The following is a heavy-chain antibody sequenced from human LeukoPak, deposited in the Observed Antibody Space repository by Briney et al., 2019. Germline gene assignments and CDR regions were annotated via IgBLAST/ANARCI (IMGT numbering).Heavy chain of an antibody. J-gene: IGHJ4*02. Sequence: GGSLRLFCAASGLTLSDHYMDWVRQAPGKGLEWVGRSRDKINGYSTEYAASVKGRFTISRDDSKNSVNLQMNSLKTEDTAMYFCARARSGSNLDYWGQGTLVTVSS. CDR2: SRDKINGYST. V-gene: IGHV3-72*01. CDR3: ARARSGSNLDY. D-gene: IGHD4-4*01. CDR1: GLTLSDHY.